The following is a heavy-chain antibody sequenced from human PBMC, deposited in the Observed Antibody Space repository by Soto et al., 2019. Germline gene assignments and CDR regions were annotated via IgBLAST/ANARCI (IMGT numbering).Heavy chain of an antibody. D-gene: IGHD6-13*01. V-gene: IGHV3-11*03. CDR2: ISSSSSYT. CDR1: GFTFSDYY. J-gene: IGHJ4*02. CDR3: ARHAAAGRFYFDY. Sequence: GGSLRLSCAASGFTFSDYYMSWIRQAPGKGLEWVSYISSSSSYTNYADSVKGRFTISRDNAKNSLYLQMNSLRAEDTAVYYCARHAAAGRFYFDYWGQGTLVTVSS.